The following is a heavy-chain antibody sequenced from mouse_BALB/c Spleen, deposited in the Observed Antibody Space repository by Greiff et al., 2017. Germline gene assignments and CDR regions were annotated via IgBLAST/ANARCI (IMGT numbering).Heavy chain of an antibody. CDR3: AGLLRFAY. CDR1: GFNIKDTY. J-gene: IGHJ3*01. V-gene: IGHV14-3*02. CDR2: IDPANGNT. D-gene: IGHD1-1*01. Sequence: VQLKQSGAELVKPGASVKLSCTASGFNIKDTYMHWVKQRPEQGLEWIGRIDPANGNTKYDPKFQGKATITADTSSNTAYLQLSSLTSEDTAVYYCAGLLRFAYWGQGTLVTVSA.